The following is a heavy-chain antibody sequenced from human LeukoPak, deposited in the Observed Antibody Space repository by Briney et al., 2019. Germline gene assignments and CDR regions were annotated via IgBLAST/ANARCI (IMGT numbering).Heavy chain of an antibody. Sequence: ASVKVSCKASGGTFSSYTISWVQQAPGQGLEWMGRIIPILGMANYAQKFQGRVTITADKSTSTAYMELSSLRSEDTAVYYCAMEGRYYGSGSYYPSGDDAFDIWGQGTMVTVSS. D-gene: IGHD3-10*01. J-gene: IGHJ3*02. CDR1: GGTFSSYT. V-gene: IGHV1-69*02. CDR2: IIPILGMA. CDR3: AMEGRYYGSGSYYPSGDDAFDI.